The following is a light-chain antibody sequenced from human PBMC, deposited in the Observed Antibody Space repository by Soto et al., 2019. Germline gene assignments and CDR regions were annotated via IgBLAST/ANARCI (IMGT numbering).Light chain of an antibody. J-gene: IGLJ1*01. Sequence: QSALTQPAAVSGSPGQSIAISCTGTSSYVGTYNSVSWYQQYPGKAPKLMIHDVSNRPSGVSDRFSGSKSGDTASLTISGLQSEDEADYYCSSYTSSSSYVFGSGTQLTVL. CDR3: SSYTSSSSYV. CDR1: SSYVGTYNS. V-gene: IGLV2-14*01. CDR2: DVS.